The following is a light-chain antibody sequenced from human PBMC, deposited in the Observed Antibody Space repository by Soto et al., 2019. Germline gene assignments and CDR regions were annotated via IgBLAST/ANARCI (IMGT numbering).Light chain of an antibody. V-gene: IGKV1-5*03. CDR3: QQYNSNPLT. J-gene: IGKJ4*01. Sequence: DIQMTQSPSTLSASVGDRVTITCRASQSVSTWLAWYQQKPGKVPKLLIYKAYSLESGVPSRFSGSGSGTEFTLTISSLQPDDFATYYCQQYNSNPLTFCGGTKVEIK. CDR1: QSVSTW. CDR2: KAY.